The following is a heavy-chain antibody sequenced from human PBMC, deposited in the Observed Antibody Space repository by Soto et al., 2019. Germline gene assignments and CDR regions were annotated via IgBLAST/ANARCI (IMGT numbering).Heavy chain of an antibody. CDR3: ARLLFGAANWCAP. CDR2: IYYSGST. D-gene: IGHD3-10*01. CDR1: GGSISSYY. V-gene: IGHV4-59*01. J-gene: IGHJ5*02. Sequence: SETLSLTCTDSGGSISSYYWSWIRQPPGKGLEWIGYIYYSGSTNYNPSLKSRVTISVDTSKNQFSLKLSSVTAADTAVYYCARLLFGAANWCAPWGQGTLVTVS.